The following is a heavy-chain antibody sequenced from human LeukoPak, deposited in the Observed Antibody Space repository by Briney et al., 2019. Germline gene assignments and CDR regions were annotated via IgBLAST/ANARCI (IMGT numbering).Heavy chain of an antibody. D-gene: IGHD1-26*01. CDR3: ARGMEPYYYMDV. Sequence: ASVKVSCKASGYTFNGYYMHWVRQAPGQGLEWMGWINPNSGCTNYAQKFQGRVTMTRETSISTAYMELSRLRSDDTAVYYCARGMEPYYYMDVWGKGTTVTVSS. CDR1: GYTFNGYY. CDR2: INPNSGCT. V-gene: IGHV1-2*02. J-gene: IGHJ6*03.